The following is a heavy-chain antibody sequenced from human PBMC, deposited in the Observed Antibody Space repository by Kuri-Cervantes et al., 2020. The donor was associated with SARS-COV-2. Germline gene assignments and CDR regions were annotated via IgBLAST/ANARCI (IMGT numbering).Heavy chain of an antibody. V-gene: IGHV3-11*05. CDR3: ARDRRVQLGRVYYGMDV. CDR1: GFTFSDYY. Sequence: GGSLRLSCAASGFTFSDYYMSWIRQAPGKGLEWVSYISSSSSYTNYADSVKGRFTISRDNAKNSLYLQMNSLRAEDTAVYYCARDRRVQLGRVYYGMDVWGQGTTVTVSS. CDR2: ISSSSSYT. D-gene: IGHD6-6*01. J-gene: IGHJ6*02.